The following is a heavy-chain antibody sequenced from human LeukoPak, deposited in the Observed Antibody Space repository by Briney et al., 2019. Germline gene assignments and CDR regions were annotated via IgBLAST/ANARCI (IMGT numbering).Heavy chain of an antibody. CDR2: ISGSGGST. CDR1: GFTFSSYA. J-gene: IGHJ4*02. CDR3: AKLGYCSGGSCYDY. Sequence: PGGSLRLPCAASGFTFSSYAMSWVRQAPGKGLEWVSAISGSGGSTYYADSVKGRFTISRDNSKNTLYLQMNSLRAEDTAVYYCAKLGYCSGGSCYDYWGQGTLVTVSS. D-gene: IGHD2-15*01. V-gene: IGHV3-23*01.